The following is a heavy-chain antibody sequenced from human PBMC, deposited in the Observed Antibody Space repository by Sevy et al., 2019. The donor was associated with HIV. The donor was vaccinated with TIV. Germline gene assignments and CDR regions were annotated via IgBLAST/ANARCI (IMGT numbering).Heavy chain of an antibody. D-gene: IGHD3-10*01. CDR2: IYYSGST. V-gene: IGHV4-39*01. CDR1: GGSISSSSYY. J-gene: IGHJ4*02. CDR3: ARGAMVRGVNFDY. Sequence: SETLSLTCTVSGGSISSSSYYWGWIRQPPGKGLEWIGSIYYSGSTYYNPSLKSRVTISVDTSKNQFSLKLSSVTAADMAVYYCARGAMVRGVNFDYWGQGTLVTVSS.